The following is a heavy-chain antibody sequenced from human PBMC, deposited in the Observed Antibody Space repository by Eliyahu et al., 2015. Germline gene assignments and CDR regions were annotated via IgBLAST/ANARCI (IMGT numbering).Heavy chain of an antibody. V-gene: IGHV4-31*03. CDR1: GXXXXSGSYY. Sequence: QVQLQESGPGLVKPSQTLSLTXTVSGXXXXSGSYYWSXIRXPPGRGLECIGYIYYSGSTYYNPSLKSRVTISVDTSKNQFSLHLSSVTAADTAVYYCARLDGSSRYYYTLDVWGQGTTVTVSS. D-gene: IGHD5-24*01. CDR3: ARLDGSSRYYYTLDV. CDR2: IYYSGST. J-gene: IGHJ6*02.